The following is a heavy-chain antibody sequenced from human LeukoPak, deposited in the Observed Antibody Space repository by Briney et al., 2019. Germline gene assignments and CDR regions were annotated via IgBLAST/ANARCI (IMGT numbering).Heavy chain of an antibody. CDR3: ARDIVGNGYNEGCWFNP. V-gene: IGHV4-4*07. CDR2: IYTSGST. CDR1: GGSISSYY. Sequence: SETLSLTCTVSGGSISSYYWSWIRQPAGKGLEWIGRIYTSGSTNYNPSLKSRVTMSVDTSKNQFSLKLSSVTAADTAVYYCARDIVGNGYNEGCWFNPWGQGTLVTVSS. J-gene: IGHJ5*02. D-gene: IGHD5-24*01.